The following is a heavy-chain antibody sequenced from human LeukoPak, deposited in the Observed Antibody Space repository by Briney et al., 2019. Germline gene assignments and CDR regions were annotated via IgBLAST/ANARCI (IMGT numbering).Heavy chain of an antibody. J-gene: IGHJ4*02. V-gene: IGHV3-74*01. CDR1: GFTFSKDD. D-gene: IGHD3-3*01. CDR2: VNSDGSST. CDR3: ARADADFWSGYHRY. Sequence: GGSLRFSCAASGFTFSKDDFHWLRHAPGKGLVWVFRVNSDGSSTSYADSVKGRFTISRDNPKNTLYLQMNSLRAEDTAVYYCARADADFWSGYHRYWGQGTLVTVSS.